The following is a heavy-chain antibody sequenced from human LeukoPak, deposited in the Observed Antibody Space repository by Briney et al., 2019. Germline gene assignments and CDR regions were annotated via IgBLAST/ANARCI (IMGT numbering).Heavy chain of an antibody. J-gene: IGHJ4*01. V-gene: IGHV1-2*06. CDR3: AREGSGYTYGRGSYFDY. CDR2: INPNSGDT. Sequence: ASVKVSCKASGYTLTVYYIHWVRQAPGQGLEWMGRINPNSGDTNFAQKFQGKVTMTRDTSISTAYMDLSGLRPDDTAVYYCAREGSGYTYGRGSYFDYWGHGILVTVSS. CDR1: GYTLTVYY. D-gene: IGHD5-18*01.